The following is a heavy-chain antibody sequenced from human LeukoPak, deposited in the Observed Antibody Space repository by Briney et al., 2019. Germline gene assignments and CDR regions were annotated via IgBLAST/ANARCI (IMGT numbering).Heavy chain of an antibody. CDR1: GGSISSGGYY. D-gene: IGHD3-22*01. Sequence: SQTLSLTCAVSGGSISSGGYYWSWIRQPAGKGLEWIGRIYTSGGTNYNPSLKSRVSMSVDTSKNQFSLKLSSVTAADTAIYYCARRITMVEVALDAFDIWGQGKMVTVSA. CDR3: ARRITMVEVALDAFDI. J-gene: IGHJ3*02. V-gene: IGHV4-61*02. CDR2: IYTSGGT.